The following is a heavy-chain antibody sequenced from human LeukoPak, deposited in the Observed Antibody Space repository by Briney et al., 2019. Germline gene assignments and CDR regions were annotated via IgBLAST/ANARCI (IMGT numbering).Heavy chain of an antibody. J-gene: IGHJ6*03. D-gene: IGHD5-18*01. V-gene: IGHV3-30*02. CDR2: IRYDGSNK. CDR1: GFTFSSYG. Sequence: GGSLRLSCAASGFTFSSYGMHWVRQAPGKGLEWVAFIRYDGSNKYYADSVKGRFTISRDNSKNTLYLQMNSLRAEDTAVYYCARDSIQYYYYYYMDVWGKGTTVTVSS. CDR3: ARDSIQYYYYYYMDV.